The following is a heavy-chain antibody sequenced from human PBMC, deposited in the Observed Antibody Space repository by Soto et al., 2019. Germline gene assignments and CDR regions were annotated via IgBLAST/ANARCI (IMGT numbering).Heavy chain of an antibody. D-gene: IGHD3-10*01. Sequence: QVQLQESGPGLVKPSQTLSLTCTVSGGSISSGDYYWSWIRQPPGKGLEWIGYIYYSGSTYYNPSLKSRVTISVDTSKNQFSLKLSSVTAADTAVYYCARAKLWFGESSNWFDPWGQGTLVTVSS. CDR3: ARAKLWFGESSNWFDP. CDR2: IYYSGST. V-gene: IGHV4-30-4*01. J-gene: IGHJ5*02. CDR1: GGSISSGDYY.